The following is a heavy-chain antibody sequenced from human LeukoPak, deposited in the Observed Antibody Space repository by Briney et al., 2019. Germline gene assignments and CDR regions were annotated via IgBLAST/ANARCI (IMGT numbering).Heavy chain of an antibody. CDR1: GGSISSYY. J-gene: IGHJ4*02. Sequence: SETLSLTCTVSGGSISSYYWSWIRQPPGKGLEWIGYIYYSGSTNYNPSLKSRVTISVDTSKNQFSLKLSSVTAADTAVYYCARFSWPTLFDYWGQGTLVTVSS. CDR2: IYYSGST. CDR3: ARFSWPTLFDY. V-gene: IGHV4-59*01.